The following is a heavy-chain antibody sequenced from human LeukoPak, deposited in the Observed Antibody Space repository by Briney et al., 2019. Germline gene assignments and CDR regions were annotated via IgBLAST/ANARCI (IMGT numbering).Heavy chain of an antibody. CDR3: AKPRGSYSRVGDAFDI. CDR1: GFTFSSYA. D-gene: IGHD1-26*01. V-gene: IGHV3-23*01. J-gene: IGHJ3*02. Sequence: PGGSLRLSCAASGFTFSSYAMSWVRQAPGKGLEWVSAISGSGGSTYYAGSVKGRFTISRDNSKNTLYLQMNSLRAEDTAVYYCAKPRGSYSRVGDAFDIWGQGTMVTVSS. CDR2: ISGSGGST.